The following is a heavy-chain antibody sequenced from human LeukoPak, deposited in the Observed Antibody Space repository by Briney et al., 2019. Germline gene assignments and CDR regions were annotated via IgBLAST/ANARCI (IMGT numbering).Heavy chain of an antibody. V-gene: IGHV3-43*02. CDR3: AKDMFVVVVAATPDY. CDR1: GFTFDDYA. J-gene: IGHJ4*02. Sequence: GGSLRLSCAASGFTFDDYAMHWVRQAPGKGLEWVSLISGDGGSTYYADSVKVRFTISRDNSKNSLYLQMNSLRTADTALYYCAKDMFVVVVAATPDYWGQGTLVTVSS. CDR2: ISGDGGST. D-gene: IGHD2-15*01.